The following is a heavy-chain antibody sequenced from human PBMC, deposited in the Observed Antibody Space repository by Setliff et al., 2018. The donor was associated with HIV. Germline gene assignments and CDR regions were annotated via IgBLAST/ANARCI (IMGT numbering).Heavy chain of an antibody. Sequence: LSLTCTVSGGPISSHYWSWIRQPPGKGLEWIGYIYYSGSTNHNPSLKSRVTISVDTSKNQFSLRLSSVTAADTAVYYCARGYYDFWSGPFKYYYYYMDVGGKGTTVTVSS. V-gene: IGHV4-59*11. D-gene: IGHD3-3*01. CDR1: GGPISSHY. J-gene: IGHJ6*03. CDR2: IYYSGST. CDR3: ARGYYDFWSGPFKYYYYYMDV.